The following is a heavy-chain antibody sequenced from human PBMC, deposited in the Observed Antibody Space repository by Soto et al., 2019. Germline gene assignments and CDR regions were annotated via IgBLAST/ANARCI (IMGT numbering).Heavy chain of an antibody. V-gene: IGHV3-9*01. J-gene: IGHJ2*01. Sequence: GGSLRLSCAASGFTFDDYAMHWVRQAPGKGLEWVSGISWNSGSIGYADSVKGRFTISRDNSKNTLYVQMNSLRAEDTALYYCARSPQPTRGIHWYFDLWGRGILVTVSS. D-gene: IGHD1-26*01. CDR1: GFTFDDYA. CDR3: ARSPQPTRGIHWYFDL. CDR2: ISWNSGSI.